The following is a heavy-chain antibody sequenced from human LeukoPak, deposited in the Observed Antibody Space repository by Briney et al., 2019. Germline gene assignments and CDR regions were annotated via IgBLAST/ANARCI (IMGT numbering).Heavy chain of an antibody. Sequence: ASVKVSCKSSGNTLSNNYMHWVRQAPGQGLECMGVINLSSGTTIFAQNFQGRVTMTRDTSTGTVFMELSSLRSDDTAVYYCARDLPTGYGSKAYWGQGTLVTVSS. V-gene: IGHV1-46*01. D-gene: IGHD3-10*01. J-gene: IGHJ4*02. CDR3: ARDLPTGYGSKAY. CDR1: GNTLSNNY. CDR2: INLSSGTT.